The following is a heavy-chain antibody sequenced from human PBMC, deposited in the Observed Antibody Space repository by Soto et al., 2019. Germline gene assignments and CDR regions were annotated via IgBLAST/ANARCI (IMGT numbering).Heavy chain of an antibody. J-gene: IGHJ6*02. Sequence: GESRKIDCKCCGYRITSWLIVLVRPLHGKGLEWMGIIYPGDSDTRYSPSSQGQVTISADKSITTAYLQWTSLKASDTALYYCARQLASTYYGMDVRGQGTTVTVSS. V-gene: IGHV5-51*01. CDR2: IYPGDSDT. D-gene: IGHD3-3*02. CDR1: GYRITSWL. CDR3: ARQLASTYYGMDV.